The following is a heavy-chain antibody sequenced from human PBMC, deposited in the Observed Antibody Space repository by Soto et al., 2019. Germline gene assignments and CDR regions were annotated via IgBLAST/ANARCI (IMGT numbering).Heavy chain of an antibody. Sequence: QVQLQESGPGLVKPSQTLSLTCTVSGGSISSGDSNGIWSGHPPGKALEWIGYINYSGSTYYNPSLKSRVTISVDTSKNQFSLKLSSVTAADTAVYYCARDRVGYDGGMDVWGQGTTVTVSS. CDR2: INYSGST. D-gene: IGHD1-1*01. CDR1: GGSISSGDSN. CDR3: ARDRVGYDGGMDV. V-gene: IGHV4-30-4*01. J-gene: IGHJ6*02.